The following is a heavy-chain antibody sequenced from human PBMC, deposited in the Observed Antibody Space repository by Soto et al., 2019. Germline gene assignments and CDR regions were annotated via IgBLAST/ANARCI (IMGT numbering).Heavy chain of an antibody. V-gene: IGHV3-11*01. CDR2: ISSSGKTI. J-gene: IGHJ4*02. CDR1: GFSFSDYY. D-gene: IGHD3-3*01. Sequence: QVQLVESGGGLDKPGGSLRLSCAASGFSFSDYYMSWIRQAPGKGLEWVSSISSSGKTINYADSVRGRLTISRDNAKKSLYLQMNSLRAEDTAVYYCARDLDFWSDYKRGTYFDYWGQGTLVTVSS. CDR3: ARDLDFWSDYKRGTYFDY.